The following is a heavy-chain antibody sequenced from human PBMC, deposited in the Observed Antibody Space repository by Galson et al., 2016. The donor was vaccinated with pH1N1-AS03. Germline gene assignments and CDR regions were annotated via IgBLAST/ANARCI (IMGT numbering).Heavy chain of an antibody. V-gene: IGHV4-61*02. J-gene: IGHJ5*02. CDR1: GGSTSGGNSY. Sequence: TLSLTCAVSGGSTSGGNSYWSWIRQPAGKGLEWIGRIDASGSTNYNPSLKSRVTISVDTSNNQFSLNLRSVTAADTAIFYCARGGGVATVPLDLDRWGQGTLVTVSS. CDR2: IDASGST. CDR3: ARGGGVATVPLDLDR. D-gene: IGHD3-16*01.